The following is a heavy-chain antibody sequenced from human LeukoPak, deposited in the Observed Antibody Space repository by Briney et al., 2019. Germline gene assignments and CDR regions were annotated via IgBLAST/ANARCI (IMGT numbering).Heavy chain of an antibody. J-gene: IGHJ4*02. V-gene: IGHV3-7*05. CDR2: INEDGSAK. CDR1: GFTFSNLW. CDR3: AKDPSDLGGSGSYNYFDC. D-gene: IGHD3-10*01. Sequence: PGGSLRLSCAASGFTFSNLWMSWVRQAPGKGLEWVANINEDGSAKTHVDSVKGRFTISRDNSKNTLYLQMKTLRAEDTAVYYCAKDPSDLGGSGSYNYFDCWGQGTLVTVSS.